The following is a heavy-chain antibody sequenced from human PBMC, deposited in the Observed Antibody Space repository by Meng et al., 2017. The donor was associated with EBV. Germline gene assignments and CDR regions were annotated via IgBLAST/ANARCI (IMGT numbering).Heavy chain of an antibody. Sequence: VQLVQCGAEVKKPGASVKVSCKASGYTFSSFGISWVRQAPGQGPEWMGWISAYNGDTKYAQKFQGRVTVTTDTSTSTAYMELRSLRRDDTAVYYCARGMRNFNFWGQGTLVTVSS. CDR3: ARGMRNFNF. V-gene: IGHV1-18*01. CDR1: GYTFSSFG. CDR2: ISAYNGDT. J-gene: IGHJ4*02.